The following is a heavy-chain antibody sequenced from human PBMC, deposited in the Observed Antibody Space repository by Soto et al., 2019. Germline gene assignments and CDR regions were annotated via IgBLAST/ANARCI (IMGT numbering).Heavy chain of an antibody. J-gene: IGHJ3*02. CDR1: GGTFSSYT. CDR2: IIPILGIA. V-gene: IGHV1-69*08. Sequence: QVQLVQSGAEVKKPGSSVKVSCKASGGTFSSYTISWVRQAPGQGHEWMGRIIPILGIANYAQKFQGRVTITADKSTSTACMELSSLRSEDTAVYYCARDRSEIATITDAFDIWGQGTMVTVSS. CDR3: ARDRSEIATITDAFDI. D-gene: IGHD5-12*01.